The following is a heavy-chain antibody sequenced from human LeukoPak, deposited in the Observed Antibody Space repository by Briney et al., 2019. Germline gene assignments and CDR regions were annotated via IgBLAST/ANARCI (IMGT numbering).Heavy chain of an antibody. CDR2: IYHSGST. D-gene: IGHD3-9*01. V-gene: IGHV4-30-2*01. Sequence: PSQTLSLTCTVSGGSISSGGYYWSWIRQPPGKGLEWIGYIYHSGSTYYNPSLKSRVTISVDRSKNQFSLKLSSVTAADTAVYYCARVKYYDILTGWNAFDIWGQGTMVTVSS. CDR1: GGSISSGGYY. J-gene: IGHJ3*02. CDR3: ARVKYYDILTGWNAFDI.